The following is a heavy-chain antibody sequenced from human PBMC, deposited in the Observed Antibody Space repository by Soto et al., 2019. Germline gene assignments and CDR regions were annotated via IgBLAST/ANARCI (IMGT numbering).Heavy chain of an antibody. V-gene: IGHV1-69*12. CDR2: IIPIFGTA. CDR1: GGTFSSYA. Sequence: QVQLVQSGAEVKKPGSSVKVSCKASGGTFSSYAISWVRQAPGQGLEWMGGIIPIFGTANYAQKFQGRVTITAAESTGTAYMELGSRRSEDSAVYYCARGSDSSGYYYPYWYFALWGRGTLVTVSS. D-gene: IGHD3-22*01. J-gene: IGHJ2*01. CDR3: ARGSDSSGYYYPYWYFAL.